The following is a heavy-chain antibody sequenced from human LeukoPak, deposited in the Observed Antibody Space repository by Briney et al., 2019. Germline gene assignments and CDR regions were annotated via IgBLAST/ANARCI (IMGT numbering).Heavy chain of an antibody. CDR1: GGSISSGSYY. V-gene: IGHV4-61*02. D-gene: IGHD3-22*01. CDR2: IYTSGST. J-gene: IGHJ4*02. Sequence: SQTLSLTCTVSGGSISSGSYYWSWIRQPAGKGLEWIGRIYTSGSTNYNPSLKSRVTMSLDTSKNQFSLKLSSVTAADTAVFYCARDVGFYDTSGYLTPPDYWGQGTLVTVSS. CDR3: ARDVGFYDTSGYLTPPDY.